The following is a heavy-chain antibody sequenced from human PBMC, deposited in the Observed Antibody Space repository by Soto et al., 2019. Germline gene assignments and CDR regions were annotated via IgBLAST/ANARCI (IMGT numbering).Heavy chain of an antibody. J-gene: IGHJ4*02. CDR2: ISAFNGNT. CDR3: AREDTAVALDY. V-gene: IGHV1-18*01. D-gene: IGHD5-18*01. Sequence: QVQLVQSGPEVKKPGASVKVSCKASGYTFISYGISWVRQAPGQGLEWMGRISAFNGNTNYAQKVQGRVTMTTDTFTSKAYMELRSLRSDDTAVYFCAREDTAVALDYWGQGTLVSVSS. CDR1: GYTFISYG.